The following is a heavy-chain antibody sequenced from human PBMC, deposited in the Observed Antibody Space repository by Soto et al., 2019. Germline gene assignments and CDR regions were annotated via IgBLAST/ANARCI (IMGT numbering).Heavy chain of an antibody. D-gene: IGHD3-22*01. Sequence: SGPTLVKPTQTPTLTCTFSGFSLSTSGVGVGWIRQPPGKALEWLALIYWDDDKRYSPSLKSRLTITKDTSKNQVVLTMTNMDPVDTATYYCAHSYSDYYDSSGYVDYWGQGTLVTVSS. CDR3: AHSYSDYYDSSGYVDY. CDR1: GFSLSTSGVG. V-gene: IGHV2-5*02. J-gene: IGHJ4*02. CDR2: IYWDDDK.